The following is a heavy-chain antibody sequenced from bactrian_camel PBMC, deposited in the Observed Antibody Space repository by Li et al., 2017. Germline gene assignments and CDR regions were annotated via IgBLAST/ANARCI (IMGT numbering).Heavy chain of an antibody. D-gene: IGHD1*01. J-gene: IGHJ4*01. V-gene: IGHV3S53*01. CDR3: AADYRRGWSCAVGRREYNN. CDR2: IDRDGVS. CDR1: VYTSGFWC. Sequence: HVQLVESGGATVEAGGSLRLSRTSNVYTSGFWCMGWFRHGPGQEGVATIDRDGVSTYADAVKGRFSISKDDSKRTLYLQMDNLRPEDTAMYYCAADYRRGWSCAVGRREYNNWGQGTQVTVST.